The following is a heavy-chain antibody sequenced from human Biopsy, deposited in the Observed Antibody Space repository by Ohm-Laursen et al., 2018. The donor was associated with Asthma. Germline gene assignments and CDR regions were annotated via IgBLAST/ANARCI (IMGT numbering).Heavy chain of an antibody. Sequence: GASVKVSCKTSGYTFNSAGITWVRQAPGQGLEWMGWISVYNGNTKVAQKLQDRVTMITDTSTSTAYMELRSLRSDDTAVYFCARAVDYSHYYGIDVWGQATTVTVS. CDR1: GYTFNSAG. J-gene: IGHJ6*02. CDR3: ARAVDYSHYYGIDV. D-gene: IGHD3-10*01. V-gene: IGHV1-18*01. CDR2: ISVYNGNT.